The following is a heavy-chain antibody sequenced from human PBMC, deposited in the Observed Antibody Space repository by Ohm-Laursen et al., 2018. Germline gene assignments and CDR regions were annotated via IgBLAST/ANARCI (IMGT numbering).Heavy chain of an antibody. D-gene: IGHD2-21*01. V-gene: IGHV4-59*01. CDR1: GGSISSYH. Sequence: SETLSLTCTVSGGSISSYHLSWIRQPPGRGLEWIGYLSYSGSTNYNPSLESRGIIFGDTSKNQFSLKLRSVTAADTAVYYCAKRLKIGDRYIDAFDIWGRGTVVIVSP. CDR2: LSYSGST. CDR3: AKRLKIGDRYIDAFDI. J-gene: IGHJ3*02.